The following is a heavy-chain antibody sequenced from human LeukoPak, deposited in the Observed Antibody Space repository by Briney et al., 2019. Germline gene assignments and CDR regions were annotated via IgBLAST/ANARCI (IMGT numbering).Heavy chain of an antibody. CDR1: GYTFTSYY. D-gene: IGHD3-10*01. CDR3: ARDGGLLWFGELFTYFDY. V-gene: IGHV1-46*01. CDR2: INPSGGST. Sequence: GASVKVSCKASGYTFTSYYMHWVRQAPGQGLEWMGIINPSGGSTSYAQKFQGRVTMTRDTSTSTVYMELSSLRSEDTAVHYCARDGGLLWFGELFTYFDYWGQGTLVTVSS. J-gene: IGHJ4*02.